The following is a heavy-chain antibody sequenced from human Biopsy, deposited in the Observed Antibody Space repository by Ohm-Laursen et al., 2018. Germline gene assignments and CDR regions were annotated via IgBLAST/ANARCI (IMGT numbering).Heavy chain of an antibody. CDR1: GGSVSSSNYY. CDR2: IYNTERT. D-gene: IGHD2-21*01. V-gene: IGHV4-61*01. Sequence: TLSLTCSVSGGSVSSSNYYWNWIRQTPGKGLEWIGFIYNTERTNYNPSLKGRVTISLDTSKNQFSLELSSVIPSDTAVYYCAIDRVPRRGVMPVYYYGMDVWGQGSTVTVSS. CDR3: AIDRVPRRGVMPVYYYGMDV. J-gene: IGHJ6*02.